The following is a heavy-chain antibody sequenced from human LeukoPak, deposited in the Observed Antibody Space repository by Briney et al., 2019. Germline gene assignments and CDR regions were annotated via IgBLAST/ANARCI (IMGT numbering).Heavy chain of an antibody. D-gene: IGHD3-22*01. J-gene: IGHJ4*02. CDR1: GFTFSSYA. Sequence: GGSLGLSCAASGFTFSSYAMSWVRQAPGKGLEWVSGISGSGDNTYYADSVKGRFTISRDNSKNTLYVQVNSLGTEDTAAYYCAKGSYYDSNGSFYFDYWGQGTLVTVSS. V-gene: IGHV3-23*01. CDR3: AKGSYYDSNGSFYFDY. CDR2: ISGSGDNT.